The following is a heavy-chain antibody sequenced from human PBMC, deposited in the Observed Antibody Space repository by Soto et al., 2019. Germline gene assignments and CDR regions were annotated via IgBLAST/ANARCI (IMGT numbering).Heavy chain of an antibody. D-gene: IGHD3-16*02. CDR3: AKDVMITFGGLIVPDAFDI. J-gene: IGHJ3*02. Sequence: GGSLRLSCAASGFTFSSYAMSWVRQAPGKGLGWVSAISGSGGSTYYADSVKGRFTISRDNSKNTLYLQMNSLRAEDTAVYYCAKDVMITFGGLIVPDAFDIWGQGTMVSVSS. CDR2: ISGSGGST. V-gene: IGHV3-23*01. CDR1: GFTFSSYA.